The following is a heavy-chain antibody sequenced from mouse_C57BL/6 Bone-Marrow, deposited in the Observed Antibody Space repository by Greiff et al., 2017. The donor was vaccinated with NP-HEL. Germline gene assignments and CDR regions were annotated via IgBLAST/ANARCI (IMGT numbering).Heavy chain of an antibody. D-gene: IGHD3-2*02. J-gene: IGHJ3*01. Sequence: KPGQGLEWIGRIHPSDSDTNYNQKFKGTATLTVDKSSSTAYMQLSSLTSEDSAVYYCAIRGPLRLVGGFAYWGQGTLVTVSA. CDR2: IHPSDSDT. CDR3: AIRGPLRLVGGFAY. V-gene: IGHV1-74*01.